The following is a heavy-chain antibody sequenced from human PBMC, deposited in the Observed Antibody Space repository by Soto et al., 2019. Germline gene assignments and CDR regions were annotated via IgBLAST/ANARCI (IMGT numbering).Heavy chain of an antibody. Sequence: WGSLSLSCSAPGCTFSDYGMHWARQAPGKGLVWVSRISHDGTITSYADSVKGRFTISRDNAKNTLYLQMNSLRAEDTAVYYCGTDRDWKVDYWGQGTLVTVSS. CDR1: GCTFSDYG. J-gene: IGHJ4*02. D-gene: IGHD1-1*01. CDR3: GTDRDWKVDY. V-gene: IGHV3-74*01. CDR2: ISHDGTIT.